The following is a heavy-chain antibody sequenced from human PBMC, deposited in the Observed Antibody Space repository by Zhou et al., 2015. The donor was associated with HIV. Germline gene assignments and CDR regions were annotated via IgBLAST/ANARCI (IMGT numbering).Heavy chain of an antibody. D-gene: IGHD2-2*02. Sequence: QVQLVQSGAEVKKPGSSVKVSCKASGGTFSSYAISWVRQAPGQGLEWMGGIIPIFGTANYAQKFQGRVTITADESTSTAYMELSSLRSEDTAVYYCARVTYCSSTSCYTYLHGMDVWGQGTNGHRLL. CDR2: IIPIFGTA. CDR1: GGTFSSYA. V-gene: IGHV1-69*12. CDR3: ARVTYCSSTSCYTYLHGMDV. J-gene: IGHJ6*02.